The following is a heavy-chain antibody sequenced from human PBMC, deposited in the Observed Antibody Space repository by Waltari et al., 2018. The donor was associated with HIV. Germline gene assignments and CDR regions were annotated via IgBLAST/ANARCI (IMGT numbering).Heavy chain of an antibody. V-gene: IGHV4-34*01. Sequence: QVKLQQWGAGLLKPSETLSLTCAVYGGSFSGYYGSWIRQPPGKGLEWIGEINHSGSTNYNPSLKSRVTISVDTSKNQFSLKLSSVTAADTAVYYCARWARSWFYGMDVWGQGTTVTVSS. D-gene: IGHD6-13*01. CDR3: ARWARSWFYGMDV. CDR2: INHSGST. CDR1: GGSFSGYY. J-gene: IGHJ6*02.